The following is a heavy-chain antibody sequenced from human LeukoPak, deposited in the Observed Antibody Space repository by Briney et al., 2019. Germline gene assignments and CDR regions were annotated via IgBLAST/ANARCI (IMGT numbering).Heavy chain of an antibody. CDR2: ISSSGSTI. D-gene: IGHD3-22*01. CDR1: QFTFSSYS. J-gene: IGHJ4*02. Sequence: PGGSLRLSCVASQFTFSSYSMSWVRQAPGKGLEWVSYISSSGSTIYYADSVKGRFTISRDNAKNSLYLQMNSLRAEDTAVYYCARDLRGKDYDSSGYYDYWGQGTLVTVSS. CDR3: ARDLRGKDYDSSGYYDY. V-gene: IGHV3-48*04.